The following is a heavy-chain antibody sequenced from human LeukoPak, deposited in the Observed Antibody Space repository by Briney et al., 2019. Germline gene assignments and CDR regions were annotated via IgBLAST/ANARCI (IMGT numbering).Heavy chain of an antibody. J-gene: IGHJ5*02. CDR2: IWYDGSNK. CDR1: GFTFSSYG. V-gene: IGHV3-33*01. Sequence: GGSLRLSCAASGFTFSSYGMHWVRQAPAKGLEWVAVIWYDGSNKYYADSVKGRFTISRDNSKNTLYLQMNSLRAEDTALYHCARRMVRGVISWFDPWGQGTLVTVSS. D-gene: IGHD3-10*01. CDR3: ARRMVRGVISWFDP.